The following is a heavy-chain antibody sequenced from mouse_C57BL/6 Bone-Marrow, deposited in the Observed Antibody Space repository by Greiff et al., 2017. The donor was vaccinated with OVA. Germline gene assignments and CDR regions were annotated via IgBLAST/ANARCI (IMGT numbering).Heavy chain of an antibody. CDR2: IYPRSGNT. J-gene: IGHJ4*01. D-gene: IGHD4-1*01. CDR1: GYTFTSYG. V-gene: IGHV1-81*01. Sequence: VQLQQSGAELARPGASVKLSCKASGYTFTSYGISWVKQRTGQGLEWIGEIYPRSGNTYYNEKFKGKATLTADKSSSTAYMELRSLTSEDSAVYFCARKDWGAMDYWGQGTSVTVSS. CDR3: ARKDWGAMDY.